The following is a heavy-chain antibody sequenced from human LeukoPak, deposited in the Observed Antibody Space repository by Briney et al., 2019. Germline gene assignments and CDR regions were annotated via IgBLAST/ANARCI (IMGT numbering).Heavy chain of an antibody. CDR2: IYTSGST. Sequence: SETLSLTCTVSGGSISSYCWSWIRQPAGKGLEWIGRIYTSGSTNYNPSLKSRVTMSVDTSKNQFSLKLSSVTAADTAVYYCARTIGSGSYSLFDYWGQGTLVTVSS. CDR1: GGSISSYC. V-gene: IGHV4-4*07. J-gene: IGHJ4*02. D-gene: IGHD3-10*01. CDR3: ARTIGSGSYSLFDY.